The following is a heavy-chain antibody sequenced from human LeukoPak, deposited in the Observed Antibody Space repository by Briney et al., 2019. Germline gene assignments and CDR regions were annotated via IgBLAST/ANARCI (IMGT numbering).Heavy chain of an antibody. CDR1: GFTFSSYG. Sequence: GGSLRLSCAASGFTFSSYGMHWVRQAPGKGLEWVAAISYDGRNIHYVDSVKGRFTISRDSSKSTVYLQMNSLRAEDTAVYYCARTYSRESGYDFVFHYWGQGTLVTVSS. D-gene: IGHD5-12*01. V-gene: IGHV3-33*01. CDR2: ISYDGRNI. CDR3: ARTYSRESGYDFVFHY. J-gene: IGHJ4*02.